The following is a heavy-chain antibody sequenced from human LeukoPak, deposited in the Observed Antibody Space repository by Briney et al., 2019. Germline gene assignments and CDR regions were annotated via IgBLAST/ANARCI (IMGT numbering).Heavy chain of an antibody. J-gene: IGHJ4*02. Sequence: SETLSLTCAVHGGSFSDYFWSWIRQPPGKGLEWIGEISHSGSTTYNPSLRSRVTISGDTSKKQFSLKLSSVTAADTAVYYCVTYYYGSSAPKRNYWGQGILVTVSS. D-gene: IGHD3-22*01. CDR3: VTYYYGSSAPKRNY. V-gene: IGHV4-34*01. CDR2: ISHSGST. CDR1: GGSFSDYF.